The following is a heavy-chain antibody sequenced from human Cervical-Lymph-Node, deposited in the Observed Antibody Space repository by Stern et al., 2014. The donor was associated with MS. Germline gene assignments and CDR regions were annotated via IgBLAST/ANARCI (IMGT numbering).Heavy chain of an antibody. D-gene: IGHD1-26*01. CDR2: ISSSSSTK. CDR1: GFTFNSYS. J-gene: IGHJ3*02. CDR3: ARRGIVGATEAFDI. V-gene: IGHV3-48*02. Sequence: EVHLVESGGGLVQPGGSLRLSCAASGFTFNSYSMNWVRQAPGKGPEWVSYISSSSSTKYYADSVKGRFTISRDNAKNSLYLQMNSLRDEDTAVYYCARRGIVGATEAFDIWGQGTMVTVSS.